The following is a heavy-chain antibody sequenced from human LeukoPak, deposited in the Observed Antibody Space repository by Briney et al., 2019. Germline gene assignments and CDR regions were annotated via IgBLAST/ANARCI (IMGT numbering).Heavy chain of an antibody. V-gene: IGHV3-49*04. CDR2: TRSKVYGGTT. D-gene: IGHD3-16*01. CDR3: ARGGRDFDH. CDR1: GLSFSDSA. Sequence: GGSLRLSCTFSGLSFSDSAVTWVRQAAGKGLEWIGCTRSKVYGGTTEYAASVKGRITISRDESKSIAYLQMDSLTTEDTAVYFCARGGRDFDHWGQGTLVTVSS. J-gene: IGHJ4*02.